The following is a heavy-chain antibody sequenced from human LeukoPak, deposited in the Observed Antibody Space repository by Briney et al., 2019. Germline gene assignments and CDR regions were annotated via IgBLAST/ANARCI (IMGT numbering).Heavy chain of an antibody. Sequence: PSETLSLTCAVYGGSFSGYYWSWIRQPPGKGLEWIGEINHSGSTNYNPSLKSRVTISVDTSKNQFSLKLSSVTAADTAVYYCARNLVVVTAIHAFDIWGQGTMVTVSS. CDR2: INHSGST. CDR1: GGSFSGYY. V-gene: IGHV4-34*01. J-gene: IGHJ3*02. D-gene: IGHD2-21*02. CDR3: ARNLVVVTAIHAFDI.